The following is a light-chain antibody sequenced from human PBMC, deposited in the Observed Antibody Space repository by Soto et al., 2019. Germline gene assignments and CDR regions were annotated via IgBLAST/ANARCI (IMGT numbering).Light chain of an antibody. J-gene: IGLJ1*01. CDR1: TRYVGTYNF. Sequence: QYSLIQPPSVSVSPGQSVTISCTGTTRYVGTYNFVSWYVQQPVKSPKLMIYDVSKRPSGVPDRFSGSKSGNTASLTISGLQVEDEADYYCCSYAGSYTFVFGTGTKVNVL. CDR2: DVS. V-gene: IGLV2-11*01. CDR3: CSYAGSYTFV.